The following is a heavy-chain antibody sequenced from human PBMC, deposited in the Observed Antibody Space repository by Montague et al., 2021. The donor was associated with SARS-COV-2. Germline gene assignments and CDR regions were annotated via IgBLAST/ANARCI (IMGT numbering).Heavy chain of an antibody. Sequence: SETLSLTCTVSGGSIGSYYWGWIRQPPGKGLEWIGYIFNSGSTNYNPSLKSRVTISVDTSKNQLSLRLRSVTAADTAVYYCVRVGVSNWYSFFDYWGQGTLVTVSS. CDR3: VRVGVSNWYSFFDY. J-gene: IGHJ4*02. CDR1: GGSIGSYY. D-gene: IGHD6-13*01. CDR2: IFNSGST. V-gene: IGHV4-59*01.